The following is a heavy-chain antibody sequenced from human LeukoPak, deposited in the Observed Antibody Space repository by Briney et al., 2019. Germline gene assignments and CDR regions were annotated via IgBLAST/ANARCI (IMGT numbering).Heavy chain of an antibody. CDR3: ARYTASDAFDI. CDR2: IYTSGST. V-gene: IGHV4-61*02. CDR1: GGSISSGSYY. Sequence: SQTLSLTCTVSGGSISSGSYYWSWIRQPAGKGLEWIGRIYTSGSTNYNPSLKSRVTISVDTSKNQFSLKLSSVTAADTAVYYCARYTASDAFDIWGQGTMVTVSS. J-gene: IGHJ3*02. D-gene: IGHD5-18*01.